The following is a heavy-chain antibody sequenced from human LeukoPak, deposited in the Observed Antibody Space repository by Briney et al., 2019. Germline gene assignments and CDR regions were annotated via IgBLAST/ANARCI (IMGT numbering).Heavy chain of an antibody. CDR3: ATGPTVTTRAAYYGMDV. V-gene: IGHV1-24*01. D-gene: IGHD4-17*01. J-gene: IGHJ6*02. CDR1: GYTLTELS. Sequence: GASVKVSCKVSGYTLTELSLHWVRLAPGKGLEWMGGFDPEDGETIYAQKFQGRVTMTEDTSTDTAYMELSSLRSEDTAVYYCATGPTVTTRAAYYGMDVWGQGTTVTVSS. CDR2: FDPEDGET.